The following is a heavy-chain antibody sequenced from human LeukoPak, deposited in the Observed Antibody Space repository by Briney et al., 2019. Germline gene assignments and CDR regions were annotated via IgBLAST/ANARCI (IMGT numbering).Heavy chain of an antibody. CDR3: ARGWINYDSYYYYMDV. Sequence: PSETLFLTCAVYGGSFSGYYWSWIRQTPGKGLEWIGEINHSGSTNYNPSLKSRVTISVDTSKNQFSLKVSSVTAADTAVYYCARGWINYDSYYYYMDVWGKGTTVTISS. CDR1: GGSFSGYY. V-gene: IGHV4-34*01. J-gene: IGHJ6*03. CDR2: INHSGST. D-gene: IGHD3-22*01.